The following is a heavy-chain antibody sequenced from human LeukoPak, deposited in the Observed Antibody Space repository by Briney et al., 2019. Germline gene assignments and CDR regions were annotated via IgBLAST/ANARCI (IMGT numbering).Heavy chain of an antibody. J-gene: IGHJ4*02. Sequence: GGSLRLSCAASGFTFSSYGMHWVRQAPGKGLEWVSAISGSGGSTYYADSVKGRFTISRDNSKNTLYLQMNSLRAEDTAVYYCGRTLLWFGELPVDYWGQGTLVTVSS. CDR2: ISGSGGST. CDR3: GRTLLWFGELPVDY. CDR1: GFTFSSYG. D-gene: IGHD3-10*01. V-gene: IGHV3-23*01.